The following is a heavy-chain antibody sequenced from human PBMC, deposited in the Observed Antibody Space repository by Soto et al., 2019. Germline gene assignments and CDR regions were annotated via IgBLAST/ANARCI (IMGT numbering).Heavy chain of an antibody. D-gene: IGHD4-4*01. V-gene: IGHV1-3*01. CDR3: ARAAAPTVV. J-gene: IGHJ6*02. CDR2: INAGNGNT. Sequence: QVQLVQSGAEVKKPGASVKVSCKASGYTFTSYAMHWVRQAPGQRLEWMGWINAGNGNTKYSRKVQGRATITRETSASTAYVEQSSVRSEATAVYCCARAAAPTVVGGQGTTVTVSS. CDR1: GYTFTSYA.